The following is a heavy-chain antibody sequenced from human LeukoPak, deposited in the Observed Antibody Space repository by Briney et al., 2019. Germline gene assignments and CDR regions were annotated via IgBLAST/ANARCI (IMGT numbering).Heavy chain of an antibody. J-gene: IGHJ4*02. D-gene: IGHD6-13*01. CDR3: ARESSWSFDY. CDR1: GFTVSSSY. V-gene: IGHV3-66*01. CDR2: IYSDGGT. Sequence: PGGSLRLSCAASGFTVSSSYMSWVRQAPGKGLEWVSVIYSDGGTYYADSVKDRFTISRDNSKNTLYLQMNSLRAEDTALYYCARESSWSFDYWGQGTLVTVSS.